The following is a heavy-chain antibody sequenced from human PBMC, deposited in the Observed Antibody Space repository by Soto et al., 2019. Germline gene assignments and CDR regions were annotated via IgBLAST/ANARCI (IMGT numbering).Heavy chain of an antibody. CDR1: GFTFSSYW. Sequence: PGGSLRLSCAASGFTFSSYWMSWVRQAPGKGLEWVANIKRDGSEKYYVDSVKGRFTISRDNAKNSLYLQMNSLRAEDTAVYYCARGPDYDSSGYYFPLDYWGQGTLVTVSS. D-gene: IGHD3-22*01. V-gene: IGHV3-7*03. CDR2: IKRDGSEK. CDR3: ARGPDYDSSGYYFPLDY. J-gene: IGHJ4*02.